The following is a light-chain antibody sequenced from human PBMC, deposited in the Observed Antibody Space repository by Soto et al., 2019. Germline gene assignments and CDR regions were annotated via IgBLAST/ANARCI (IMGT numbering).Light chain of an antibody. CDR3: CSYAGRFTWV. J-gene: IGLJ3*02. CDR1: SSDVGGYTY. V-gene: IGLV2-11*01. CDR2: DVI. Sequence: QSALTQPRSVSGSPGQSVTISCTGTSSDVGGYTYVSWYQQYPGKAPTLMIYDVIKRPSGVPDRFSGSKSSNTASLTISGLLAEDEADYYCCSYAGRFTWVFGGGTKLTVL.